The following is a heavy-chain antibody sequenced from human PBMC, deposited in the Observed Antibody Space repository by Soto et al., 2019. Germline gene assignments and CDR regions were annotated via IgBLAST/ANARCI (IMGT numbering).Heavy chain of an antibody. V-gene: IGHV1-18*01. CDR1: GYTFLSYD. CDR3: ARVDSGWDYLDD. J-gene: IGHJ4*02. CDR2: ISPYNGNT. Sequence: QVQLVQSGTEVKKPGASVKVSCKASGYTFLSYDISWVRQAPGQGLEWMGWISPYNGNTNYALKLQGRVTMTTDTATSAADMELRILRSDDTAVYYCARVDSGWDYLDDWGQGTLVSVSS. D-gene: IGHD6-19*01.